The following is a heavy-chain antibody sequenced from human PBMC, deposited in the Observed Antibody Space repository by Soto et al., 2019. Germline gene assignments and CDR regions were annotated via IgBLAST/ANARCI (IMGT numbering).Heavy chain of an antibody. J-gene: IGHJ4*02. D-gene: IGHD3-16*01. CDR3: ARQSDYIWGIFDY. CDR1: GGSISSYY. Sequence: SETLSLTCTVSGGSISSYYWSWIRQPPGKGLEWIGYIYYSGSTNYNPSLKSRVTISVDTSKNQFSLKLSSVTAADTAVYYCARQSDYIWGIFDYWGQGTLVTVSS. CDR2: IYYSGST. V-gene: IGHV4-59*08.